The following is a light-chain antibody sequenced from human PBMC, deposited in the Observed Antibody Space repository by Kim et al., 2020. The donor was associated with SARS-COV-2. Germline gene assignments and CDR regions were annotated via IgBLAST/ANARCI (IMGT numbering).Light chain of an antibody. CDR1: PSISTTR. V-gene: IGKV3-20*01. Sequence: VLTQSPGTLSLSPGERATISCRASPSISTTRLAWYQQKPGQAPSLLIYGGSFMASGIPDRFSGSGSGTDFTLTISRLEPEDFAVYFCQQYGSWTFGQGTKVEIK. CDR3: QQYGSWT. CDR2: GGS. J-gene: IGKJ1*01.